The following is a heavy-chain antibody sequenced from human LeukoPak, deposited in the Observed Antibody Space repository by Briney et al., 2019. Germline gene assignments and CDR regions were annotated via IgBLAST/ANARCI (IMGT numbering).Heavy chain of an antibody. Sequence: GGSLRLSCAASGFTFSSYWMSWVRQAPGKGLEWVANIKLDGSEKYYVDSVKGRFTISRDNAKNSLYLQMNSLRAEDTAVYYCARGGSYYYYYGMDVWGQGTTVTVSS. CDR2: IKLDGSEK. D-gene: IGHD1-26*01. J-gene: IGHJ6*02. V-gene: IGHV3-7*01. CDR1: GFTFSSYW. CDR3: ARGGSYYYYYGMDV.